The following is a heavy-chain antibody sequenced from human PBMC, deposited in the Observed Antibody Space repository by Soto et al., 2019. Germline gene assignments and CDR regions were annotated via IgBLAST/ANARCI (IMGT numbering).Heavy chain of an antibody. J-gene: IGHJ4*02. D-gene: IGHD3-10*01. CDR2: ISSSSSTI. V-gene: IGHV3-48*02. Sequence: EVQLVESGGGLVQPGGPRNSPLAPSGFPSISFARNGAPQAPGRGREWVSYISSSSSTIYYADSVKGRFTISRDNAKNSLYLQMNSLRDEDTAVYYCARGSGGSYYSYWGQGTLVTVSS. CDR3: ARGSGGSYYSY. CDR1: GFPSISFA.